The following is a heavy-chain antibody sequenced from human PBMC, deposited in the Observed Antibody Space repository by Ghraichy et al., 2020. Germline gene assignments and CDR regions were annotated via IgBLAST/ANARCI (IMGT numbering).Heavy chain of an antibody. D-gene: IGHD3-16*01. CDR2: IDWNGRSR. V-gene: IGHV3-20*04. CDR3: ARLLYVPWTREDFYYYAMDV. Sequence: GGSLRLSCEASGFTFDDYAMSWVRLVAGKGLEWVSGIDWNGRSRAYADSVEGRFTISRDNAKNSLYLQMRSLSAEDTALYYCARLLYVPWTREDFYYYAMDVWGQGTTVTVSS. CDR1: GFTFDDYA. J-gene: IGHJ6*02.